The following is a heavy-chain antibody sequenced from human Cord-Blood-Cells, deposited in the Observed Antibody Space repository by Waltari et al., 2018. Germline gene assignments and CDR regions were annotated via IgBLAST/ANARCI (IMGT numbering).Heavy chain of an antibody. CDR3: ARGGSGSYWYFDL. CDR1: GFTFSSYG. V-gene: IGHV3-33*01. J-gene: IGHJ2*01. D-gene: IGHD1-26*01. CDR2: IWYDGSNK. Sequence: QVQLVESGGGVVQPGRSLRLFCAASGFTFSSYGMRWVCQAPGKGLEWVAVIWYDGSNKYYADSVKGRFTISRDNSKNTLYLQMNSLRAEDTAVYYCARGGSGSYWYFDLWGRGTLVTVSS.